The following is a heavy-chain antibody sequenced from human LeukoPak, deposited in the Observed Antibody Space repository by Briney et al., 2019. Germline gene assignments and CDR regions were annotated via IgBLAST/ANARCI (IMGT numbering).Heavy chain of an antibody. V-gene: IGHV3-74*01. Sequence: PGGSLRLSCAASGFTFSSYWMHWVRQAPGKGLVWVSRINSDGSTTNYADSVKGRFAISRDNAKNTLYLQMNSLRAEDTAVYYCAIQEYYYYGMDVWGQGTTVTVSS. J-gene: IGHJ6*02. CDR3: AIQEYYYYGMDV. CDR1: GFTFSSYW. CDR2: INSDGSTT.